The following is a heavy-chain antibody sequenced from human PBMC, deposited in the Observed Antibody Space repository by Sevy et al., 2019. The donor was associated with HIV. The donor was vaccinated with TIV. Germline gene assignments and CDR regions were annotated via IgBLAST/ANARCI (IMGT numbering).Heavy chain of an antibody. CDR1: GFPFSSYA. CDR3: AKDRVWELGDAFDI. D-gene: IGHD6-13*01. V-gene: IGHV3-23*01. J-gene: IGHJ3*02. CDR2: TGGRGGAT. Sequence: GGSLRLSCAASGFPFSSYAMNWVRQGPGKGLEWVSATGGRGGATYYADSVKGRFTISRDNSKNTLYLQMSSLRAEDTAVYYCAKDRVWELGDAFDIWGQGTMVTVSS.